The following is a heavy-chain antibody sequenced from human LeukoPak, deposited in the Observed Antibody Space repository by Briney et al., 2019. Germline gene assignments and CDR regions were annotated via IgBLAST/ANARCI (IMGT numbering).Heavy chain of an antibody. J-gene: IGHJ4*02. CDR2: ISAYNGNT. CDR3: GVGRGASGDY. CDR1: GYTFTSYG. Sequence: ASVKVSCKASGYTFTSYGISWVRQAPGQGLAWVGWISAYNGNTNYAQKLQGRVTMTTDTSTSTAYMELRGLRSDETAVYYCGVGRGASGDYWGQGTLVTVSS. D-gene: IGHD1-26*01. V-gene: IGHV1-18*01.